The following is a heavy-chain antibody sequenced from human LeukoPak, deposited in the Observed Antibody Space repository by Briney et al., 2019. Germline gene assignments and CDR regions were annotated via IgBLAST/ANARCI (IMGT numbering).Heavy chain of an antibody. Sequence: DSLQTSCKGSGYSFTSYWIGWVRQLPGKGLEWMGIIYPGDSDTRYSPSFQGQVTISADKSISTAYLQWSSLKASDTAMYYCATPGPTLTYFDYWGQGTMVPVSS. CDR2: IYPGDSDT. J-gene: IGHJ4*02. D-gene: IGHD4/OR15-4a*01. V-gene: IGHV5-51*01. CDR1: GYSFTSYW. CDR3: ATPGPTLTYFDY.